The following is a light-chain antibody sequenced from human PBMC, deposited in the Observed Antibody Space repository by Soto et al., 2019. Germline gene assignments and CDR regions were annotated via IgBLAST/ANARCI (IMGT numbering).Light chain of an antibody. J-gene: IGKJ3*01. CDR1: QGISNY. V-gene: IGKV1-27*01. Sequence: DIQMTQSPSSLSASVGDRVTITCRASQGISNYLAWYQQKPGKVPKSLIYVASTLQSGVPSRFSGSGSGTDFTLTISSLQPEDVATYYRQKYDSAPPFTFGPGTKVDIK. CDR3: QKYDSAPPFT. CDR2: VAS.